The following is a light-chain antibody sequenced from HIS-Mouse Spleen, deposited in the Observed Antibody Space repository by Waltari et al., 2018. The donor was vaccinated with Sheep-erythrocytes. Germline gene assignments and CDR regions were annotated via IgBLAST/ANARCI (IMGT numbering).Light chain of an antibody. V-gene: IGLV3-19*01. J-gene: IGLJ1*01. CDR3: NSRDSSGNHLRV. CDR2: GKN. CDR1: SLRSYY. Sequence: SSELTQDPAVSVALGHTVRITCQGDSLRSYYASWYQPKPGQAPVLVIYGKNNRPSGIPDRFSGSSSGNTASLTITGAQAEDEADYYCNSRDSSGNHLRVFGTGTKVTVL.